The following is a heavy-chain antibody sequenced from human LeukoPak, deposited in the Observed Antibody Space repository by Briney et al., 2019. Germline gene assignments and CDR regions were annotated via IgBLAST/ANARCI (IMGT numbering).Heavy chain of an antibody. CDR3: ARDSKAVAQDFDL. CDR2: ISAYNGNT. D-gene: IGHD6-13*01. CDR1: GYTFTRYG. Sequence: ASVKVSLQASGYTFTRYGINGVRQAPGQGLEWMGWISAYNGNTNYAQKLQGRVTMTTDTSTSTAYMELRSLRSDDTAVYYCARDSKAVAQDFDLWARETLVTVSS. V-gene: IGHV1-18*01. J-gene: IGHJ4*02.